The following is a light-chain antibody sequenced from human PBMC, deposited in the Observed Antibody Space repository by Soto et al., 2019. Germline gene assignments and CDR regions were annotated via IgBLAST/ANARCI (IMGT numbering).Light chain of an antibody. V-gene: IGKV1-5*03. J-gene: IGKJ1*01. CDR1: QYISSW. CDR3: QQYNSQST. Sequence: DIQMTQSPSTLSASLGDRVTLTCRASQYISSWLAWYQQKPGQAPKLLIYKASSLDSGVPSRFSGSGSGTEFTLTISSLQPEDFATYYCQQYNSQSTFGQGTKVEIK. CDR2: KAS.